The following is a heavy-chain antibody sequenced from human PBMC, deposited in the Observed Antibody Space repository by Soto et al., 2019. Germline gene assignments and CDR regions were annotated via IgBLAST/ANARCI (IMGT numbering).Heavy chain of an antibody. CDR3: ARDYYNSTGHEKYYYSGLDV. D-gene: IGHD3-22*01. V-gene: IGHV1-69*06. J-gene: IGHJ6*02. CDR2: IVPIFGTP. Sequence: ASVKVSCKASGFTFSNYALGWVRQAPGQGVAWMGGIVPIFGTPKYAQKLQGRVTITADKYTSTVYMEWRSLRSGDTAVYYCARDYYNSTGHEKYYYSGLDVWGQGTTVTVSS. CDR1: GFTFSNYA.